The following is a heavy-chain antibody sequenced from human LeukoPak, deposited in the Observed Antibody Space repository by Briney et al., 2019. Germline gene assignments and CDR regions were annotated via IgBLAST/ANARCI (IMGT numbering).Heavy chain of an antibody. CDR3: AREYYTGSGFHP. D-gene: IGHD2-8*02. J-gene: IGHJ5*02. CDR1: GASISSGNYY. CDR2: IYHTGST. Sequence: SETLSLTCTASGASISSGNYYWGWIRESPEKDLEWIGSIYHTGSTYYNPSLTSRLSISIDTSTDQFSLKLRIVTAADTAVYYCAREYYTGSGFHPWGQGILVTVSS. V-gene: IGHV4-39*07.